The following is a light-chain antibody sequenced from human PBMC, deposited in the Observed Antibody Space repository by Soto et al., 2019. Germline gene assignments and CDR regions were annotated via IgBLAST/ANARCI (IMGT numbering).Light chain of an antibody. CDR3: CSYAGTYTWV. J-gene: IGLJ2*01. CDR1: SSDVGGYNY. V-gene: IGLV2-11*01. Sequence: QSVLTQPRSVSGSPGQSVTISCTGTSSDVGGYNYVSWYQQHPGKAPKLMIFDVTNRPSGVPGRFSDSKSGNTASLTISGLQAEDEADYYCCSYAGTYTWVFGGGTKLTVL. CDR2: DVT.